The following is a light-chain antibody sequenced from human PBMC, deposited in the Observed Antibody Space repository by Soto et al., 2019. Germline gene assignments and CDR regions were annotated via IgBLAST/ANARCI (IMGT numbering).Light chain of an antibody. Sequence: DIQMTQSPSTLSASFVDRVTITCRASQSISNWLAWYQQKPGKAPTLLIYDVSRLESGVPSRFSGSGSGTEFTLTISSLQPDDFATYYCQQYNTYSSLTFGGGTKVDIK. CDR1: QSISNW. V-gene: IGKV1-5*01. CDR3: QQYNTYSSLT. J-gene: IGKJ4*01. CDR2: DVS.